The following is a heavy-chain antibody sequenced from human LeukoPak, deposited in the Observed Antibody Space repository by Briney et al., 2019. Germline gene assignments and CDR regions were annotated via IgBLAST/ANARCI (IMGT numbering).Heavy chain of an antibody. CDR2: IAYDGSRA. CDR3: TRYNNDHFDY. Sequence: QSGGSLRLSCAGSGLTFGGYGMHWFRQTPGKGLEWVAVIAYDGSRAFYADSVKGRFTISRDNSKNTMSVQMDDLRAEDTDVYYCTRYNNDHFDYWGQGTLVTVSS. D-gene: IGHD1-14*01. CDR1: GLTFGGYG. V-gene: IGHV3-33*01. J-gene: IGHJ4*02.